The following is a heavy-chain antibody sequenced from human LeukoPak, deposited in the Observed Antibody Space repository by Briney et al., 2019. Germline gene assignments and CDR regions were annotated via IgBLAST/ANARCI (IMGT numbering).Heavy chain of an antibody. D-gene: IGHD2-2*01. J-gene: IGHJ4*02. CDR3: ARGNEYCSSTSCYFV. V-gene: IGHV3-21*01. CDR2: ISSTSSYI. Sequence: GGSLRLSCTASGFTFSSHTMNWVRQAPGKGLEWVSSISSTSSYIYYADSVKGRFTISRDNAKNSLYLQMNSLRAEDTAVYYCARGNEYCSSTSCYFVWGQGTLVTVSS. CDR1: GFTFSSHT.